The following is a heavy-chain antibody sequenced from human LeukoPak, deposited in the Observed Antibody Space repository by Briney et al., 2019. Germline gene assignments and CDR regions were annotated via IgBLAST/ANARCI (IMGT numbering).Heavy chain of an antibody. CDR3: AREVWADHAFDI. Sequence: SETLSLTCTVSGGSISSYYWSWIRQPPGKGLEWIGCISYSGSTNYNPSLKSRVTMSVDTSKNQFSLNLSSVTAADTAVYYCAREVWADHAFDIWGQGTMVTVSS. V-gene: IGHV4-59*12. J-gene: IGHJ3*02. CDR1: GGSISSYY. D-gene: IGHD7-27*01. CDR2: ISYSGST.